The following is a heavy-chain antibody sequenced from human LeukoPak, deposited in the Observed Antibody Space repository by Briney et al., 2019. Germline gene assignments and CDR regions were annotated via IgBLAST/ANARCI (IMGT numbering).Heavy chain of an antibody. CDR3: ARGDGYSSSWSTPPFDY. Sequence: SETLSLTCAVYGGSFSGYYWSWIRQHPGKGLEWIGYIYYSGSTYYNPSLNSRVTISVDTSKNQFSLKLSSVTAADTAVYHCARGDGYSSSWSTPPFDYWGQGTLVTVSS. D-gene: IGHD6-13*01. CDR1: GGSFSGYY. CDR2: IYYSGST. V-gene: IGHV4-31*11. J-gene: IGHJ4*02.